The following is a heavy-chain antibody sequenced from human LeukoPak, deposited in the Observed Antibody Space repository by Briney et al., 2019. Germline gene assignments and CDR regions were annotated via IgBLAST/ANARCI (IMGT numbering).Heavy chain of an antibody. CDR3: ARRVLRRGYSGYEGLDY. D-gene: IGHD5-12*01. V-gene: IGHV1-69*13. Sequence: SVKVSCKASGGTFSSYAISWVRQAPGQGLEWMGGIIPIFGTANYAQKFQGRVTITADESTSTAYMELSSLRSEDTAVYYCARRVLRRGYSGYEGLDYWGQGTLVTVSS. CDR2: IIPIFGTA. J-gene: IGHJ4*02. CDR1: GGTFSSYA.